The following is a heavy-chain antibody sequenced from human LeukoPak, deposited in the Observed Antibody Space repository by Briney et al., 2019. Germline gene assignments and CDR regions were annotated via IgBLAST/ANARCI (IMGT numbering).Heavy chain of an antibody. Sequence: PGGSLRLSCTASGFTLSPYTMNWVRQAPGKGLEWVSSVSGTSNYIYYADSVKGRFTISRDNAKNSLYLQMDSLRAEDTAVYYCARNDDYSNYIDYWGQGTLVTVSS. CDR1: GFTLSPYT. J-gene: IGHJ4*02. CDR2: VSGTSNYI. CDR3: ARNDDYSNYIDY. D-gene: IGHD4-11*01. V-gene: IGHV3-21*01.